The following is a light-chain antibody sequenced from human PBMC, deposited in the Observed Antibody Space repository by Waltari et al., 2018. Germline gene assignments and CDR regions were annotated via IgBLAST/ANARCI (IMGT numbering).Light chain of an antibody. CDR2: GAS. CDR3: QHYVRLPAT. CDR1: QSVSRS. V-gene: IGKV3-20*01. Sequence: IVLTQSPGTLSLSPGARATLSCRASQSVSRSLAWYQQKPCQAPKLLIYGASTRATGIPDRFSGSGSGTDFSLTISSLEPEDFAIYFCQHYVRLPATFGQGTKVEIK. J-gene: IGKJ1*01.